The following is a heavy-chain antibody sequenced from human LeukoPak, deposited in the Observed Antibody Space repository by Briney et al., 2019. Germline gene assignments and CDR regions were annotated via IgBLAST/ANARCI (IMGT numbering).Heavy chain of an antibody. Sequence: ASVKVSCKASGDTFTGYYMHWVRQAPGQRLEWMGWINAGNGNTKYSQKFQGRVTITRDTSASTAYMELSSLRSEDTAVYYCARVPTPTTVTTLRRGWFDPWGQGTLVTVSS. CDR1: GDTFTGYY. J-gene: IGHJ5*02. V-gene: IGHV1-3*01. CDR2: INAGNGNT. CDR3: ARVPTPTTVTTLRRGWFDP. D-gene: IGHD4-17*01.